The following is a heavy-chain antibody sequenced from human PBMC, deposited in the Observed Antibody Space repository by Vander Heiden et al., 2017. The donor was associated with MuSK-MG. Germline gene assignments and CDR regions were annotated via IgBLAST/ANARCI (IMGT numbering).Heavy chain of an antibody. Sequence: EVQLVDSGGGLVQPGGSLRLSCAASGFPFSVYRMNWVRQAPGKGLEWVADISSSSSTIYYAESVKGRVTISRDNAKNALYWQMNILRAEETAVYDCAREFSSSTSGDSGGWYDPCGHVSMVTVYS. V-gene: IGHV3-48*01. D-gene: IGHD2-2*01. CDR3: AREFSSSTSGDSGGWYDP. CDR1: GFPFSVYR. J-gene: IGHJ5*02. CDR2: ISSSSSTI.